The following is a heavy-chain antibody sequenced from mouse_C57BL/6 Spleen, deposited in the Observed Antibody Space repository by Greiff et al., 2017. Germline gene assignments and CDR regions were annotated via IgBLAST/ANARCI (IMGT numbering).Heavy chain of an antibody. D-gene: IGHD1-1*01. CDR2: IRNKANGYTT. J-gene: IGHJ1*03. CDR1: GFTFTDYY. CDR3: ARITFHWYFDV. V-gene: IGHV7-3*01. Sequence: EVMLVESGGGLVQPGGSLSLSCAASGFTFTDYYMSWVRQPPGKALEWLGFIRNKANGYTTEYSASVKGRFTISRDNSQSILYLQMNALRAEDSATYYCARITFHWYFDVWGTGTTVTVSS.